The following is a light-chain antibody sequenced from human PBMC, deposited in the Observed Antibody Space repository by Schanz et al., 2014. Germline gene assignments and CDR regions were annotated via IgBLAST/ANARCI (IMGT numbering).Light chain of an antibody. Sequence: EIVLTQSPATLSLSPGERATLSCRASQGVSSNLAWYQQKPGQAPRLLIYDASNRATGIPARFSGSGSGTGFTRTIRSLQSEDFAVYYCQHGGFTFGPGTKVDIK. CDR2: DAS. J-gene: IGKJ3*01. V-gene: IGKV3D-11*03. CDR1: QGVSSN. CDR3: QHGGFT.